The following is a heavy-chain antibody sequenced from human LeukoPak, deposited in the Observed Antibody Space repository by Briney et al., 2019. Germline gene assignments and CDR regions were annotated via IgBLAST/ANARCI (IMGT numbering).Heavy chain of an antibody. CDR3: ARVTRDYFDY. V-gene: IGHV4-39*07. J-gene: IGHJ4*02. CDR2: IYYSGST. CDR1: GGSISSSSYY. Sequence: SETLSLTCTVSGGSISSSSYYWGWIRQPPGKGLEWIGSIYYSGSTYYNPSLKSRVTISVDTSKNQFSLKLSSVTAADTAVYYCARVTRDYFDYWGQGTLVTVSS.